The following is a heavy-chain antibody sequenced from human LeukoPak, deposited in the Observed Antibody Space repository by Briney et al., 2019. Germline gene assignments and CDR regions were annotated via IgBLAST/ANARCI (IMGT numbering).Heavy chain of an antibody. CDR3: ARQRDGSRARNYYYMDV. V-gene: IGHV5-51*01. CDR1: GYNFTTYW. CDR2: IYPGDSDT. Sequence: GESLKISCKSSGYNFTTYWIDWVRQMPGKGLEWMGIIYPGDSDTRYSPSFQGQVTISADKSINTAFLQWSSLKASDPAMYYCARQRDGSRARNYYYMDVWGKGTTVTVSS. J-gene: IGHJ6*03. D-gene: IGHD5-24*01.